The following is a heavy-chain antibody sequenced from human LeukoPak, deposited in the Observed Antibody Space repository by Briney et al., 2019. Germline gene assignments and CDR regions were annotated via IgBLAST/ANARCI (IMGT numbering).Heavy chain of an antibody. CDR1: GFTFSSYG. CDR3: AKGRFRAAAGNYYYYYGMDV. V-gene: IGHV3-30*02. J-gene: IGHJ6*02. D-gene: IGHD6-13*01. CDR2: IWYDGSNK. Sequence: GGSLRLSCAASGFTFSSYGMHWVRQAPGKGLEWVAVIWYDGSNKYYADSVKGRFTISRDNSKNTLYLQMNSLRAEDTAVYYCAKGRFRAAAGNYYYYYGMDVWGQGTTVTVSS.